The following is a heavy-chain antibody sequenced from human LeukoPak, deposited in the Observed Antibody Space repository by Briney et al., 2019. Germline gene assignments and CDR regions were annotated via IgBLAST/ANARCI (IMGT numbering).Heavy chain of an antibody. CDR1: GFTFSNYE. CDR2: ISSSGSTI. CDR3: ARGDYGDDSDGGWFDP. Sequence: PGGSLRLSCAASGFTFSNYEMNWVRQAPGKGLEWVSYISSSGSTIYYADSVKGRFTISRDNAKKSLYLQMNSLRAEDTAVYYCARGDYGDDSDGGWFDPWGQGTLVTVSS. D-gene: IGHD4-17*01. V-gene: IGHV3-48*03. J-gene: IGHJ5*02.